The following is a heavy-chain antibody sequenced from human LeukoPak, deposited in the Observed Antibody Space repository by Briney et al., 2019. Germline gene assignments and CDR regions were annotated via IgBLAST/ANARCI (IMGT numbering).Heavy chain of an antibody. CDR3: ASLVGATTNY. CDR1: GGSFSGYY. V-gene: IGHV4-34*01. Sequence: SETLSLTCAVYGGSFSGYYWSWIRQPPGKGLEWIGEINHSGSTNYNPSLKSRVTISVDTSKNQFSLKLSSVTAAVTAVYYCASLVGATTNYWGQGTLVTVSS. J-gene: IGHJ4*02. D-gene: IGHD1-26*01. CDR2: INHSGST.